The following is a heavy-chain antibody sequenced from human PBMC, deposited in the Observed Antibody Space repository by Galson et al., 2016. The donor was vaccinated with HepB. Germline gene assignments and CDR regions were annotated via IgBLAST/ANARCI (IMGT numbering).Heavy chain of an antibody. CDR1: GFSFSGHW. Sequence: SLRLSCAASGFSFSGHWMTWVRQAPGKGRGWVANIHPDGSAKYSLDSVKGRFTIARDNARNSLYLQMNSLTVEDTAVYYRARVGDLPPSWSQDVWGQGTTVTVSS. CDR2: IHPDGSAK. D-gene: IGHD3-10*01. J-gene: IGHJ6*02. V-gene: IGHV3-7*03. CDR3: ARVGDLPPSWSQDV.